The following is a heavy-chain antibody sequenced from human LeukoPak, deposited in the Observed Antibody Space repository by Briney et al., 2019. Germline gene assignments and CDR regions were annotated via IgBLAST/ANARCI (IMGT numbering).Heavy chain of an antibody. J-gene: IGHJ5*02. Sequence: ASVKVSCKASGGTFSSYAISWVRQAPGQGLECMGGIIPIFGTANYAQKFQGRVTITADESTSTAYMELSSLRSEDTAVYYCARGSRLLWFGEITEYNWFDPWGQGTLVTVSS. CDR3: ARGSRLLWFGEITEYNWFDP. D-gene: IGHD3-10*01. CDR2: IIPIFGTA. V-gene: IGHV1-69*13. CDR1: GGTFSSYA.